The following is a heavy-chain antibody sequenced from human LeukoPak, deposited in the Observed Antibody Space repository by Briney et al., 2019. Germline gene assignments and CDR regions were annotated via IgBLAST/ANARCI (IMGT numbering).Heavy chain of an antibody. Sequence: SETLSLTCTVSGDSVSGFYWSWIRQSAGKGMEWIGRVYPTGSTNYNPSLESRVSMSVDTSRNQFSLKLNSVTAADTAVYYCAKSNGYGLVDIWGQGTMVTVSS. D-gene: IGHD3-10*01. CDR1: GDSVSGFY. J-gene: IGHJ3*02. CDR2: VYPTGST. V-gene: IGHV4-4*07. CDR3: AKSNGYGLVDI.